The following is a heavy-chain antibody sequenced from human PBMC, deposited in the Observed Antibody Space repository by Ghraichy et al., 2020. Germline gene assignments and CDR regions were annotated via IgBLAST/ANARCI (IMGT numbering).Heavy chain of an antibody. V-gene: IGHV4-39*01. CDR2: IFYSGTT. D-gene: IGHD1-7*01. Sequence: SETLSLTCTVSGGSVSSSSYYWGWIRQPPGEGLEWIGSIFYSGTTYYNPSLKSRVTLSVDTSKNQFSLKLSSVTAADTAVYYCARQGGYNWNSPGDWGQGPLVTVS. J-gene: IGHJ4*02. CDR3: ARQGGYNWNSPGD. CDR1: GGSVSSSSYY.